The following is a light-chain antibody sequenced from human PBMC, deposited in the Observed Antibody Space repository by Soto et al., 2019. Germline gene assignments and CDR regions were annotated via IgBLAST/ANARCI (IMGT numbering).Light chain of an antibody. V-gene: IGLV2-14*01. CDR2: EVS. CDR1: SSDVGGHNY. CDR3: SSYTSSSTLV. J-gene: IGLJ2*01. Sequence: QSALTQPASVSGSPGQSITISCTGTSSDVGGHNYVSWYQQHPGKAPKLMIYEVSNRPSGVSNRFSGSKSGNTASLTISGLQAEDEADYYGSSYTSSSTLVFGGGTKLTVL.